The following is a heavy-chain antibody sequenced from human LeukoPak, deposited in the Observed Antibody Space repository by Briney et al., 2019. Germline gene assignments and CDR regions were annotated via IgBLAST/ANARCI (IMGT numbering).Heavy chain of an antibody. CDR3: ARRLNGYNVGGRDYFGMDV. V-gene: IGHV4-61*05. J-gene: IGHJ6*02. CDR1: GGSISSSSYY. CDR2: IYYNGNT. Sequence: PSETLSLTCTVSGGSISSSSYYWGWIRQPPGKGLEWIGYIYYNGNTKYNPSLKSRVTISLNTSNNQFSLMLKSVTAADTAVYYCARRLNGYNVGGRDYFGMDVWGQGTTVTVS. D-gene: IGHD5-12*01.